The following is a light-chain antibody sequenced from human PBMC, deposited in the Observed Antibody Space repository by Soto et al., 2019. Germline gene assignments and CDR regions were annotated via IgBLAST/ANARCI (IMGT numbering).Light chain of an antibody. Sequence: EIVMTQSPATLSVSPGEGVTLSCRASQSVSSNLAWYQQRPGQAPRLLIYDTSTRATGVPARFSGSGSGTDFTLTISRLEPEDFAVYYCQQYGSSPLTFGGGTKVDIK. CDR2: DTS. CDR1: QSVSSN. J-gene: IGKJ4*01. V-gene: IGKV3-15*01. CDR3: QQYGSSPLT.